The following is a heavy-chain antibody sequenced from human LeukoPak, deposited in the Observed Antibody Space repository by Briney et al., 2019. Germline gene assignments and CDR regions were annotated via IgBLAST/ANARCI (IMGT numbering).Heavy chain of an antibody. CDR1: GYTFTDYY. V-gene: IGHV1-2*02. J-gene: IGHJ4*02. Sequence: RASVKVSCKASGYTFTDYYIHWVRQAPGQGLGWMGWINPSNGGTNFAQEFQARVTMTRDTSISTAYMELSRLTSDDTAVYYCARVGYFGSGSYCPYWGQGTLVTVSS. CDR2: INPSNGGT. CDR3: ARVGYFGSGSYCPY. D-gene: IGHD3-10*01.